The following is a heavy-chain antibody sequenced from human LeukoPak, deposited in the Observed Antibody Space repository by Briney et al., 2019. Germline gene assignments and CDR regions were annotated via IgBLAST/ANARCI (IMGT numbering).Heavy chain of an antibody. V-gene: IGHV3-74*01. CDR3: ARLSRQQLADY. J-gene: IGHJ4*02. CDR2: INSDGSST. D-gene: IGHD6-13*01. Sequence: GRSLRLSCAASGFTFDDYAMHWVRQAPGKGLVWVSRINSDGSSTYYADSVKGRFAISRDNAKNTLYLQMNSLRAEDTAVYYCARLSRQQLADYWGQGTLVTVSS. CDR1: GFTFDDYA.